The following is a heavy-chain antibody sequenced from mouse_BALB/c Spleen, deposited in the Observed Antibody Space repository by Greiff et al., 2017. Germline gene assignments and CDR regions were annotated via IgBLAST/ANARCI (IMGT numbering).Heavy chain of an antibody. J-gene: IGHJ3*01. CDR1: GFNIKDTY. CDR2: IDPANGNT. V-gene: IGHV14-3*02. D-gene: IGHD2-3*01. Sequence: VQLQQSGAELVKPGASVKLSCTASGFNIKDTYMHWVKQRPEQGLEWIGRIDPANGNTKYDPKFQGKATITADTSSNTAYLQLSSLTSEDTAVYYCARDGYYDPAWFAYWGQGTLVTVSA. CDR3: ARDGYYDPAWFAY.